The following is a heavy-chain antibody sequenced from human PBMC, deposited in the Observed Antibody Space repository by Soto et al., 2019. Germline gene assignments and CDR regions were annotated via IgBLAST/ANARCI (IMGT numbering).Heavy chain of an antibody. Sequence: KASETLSLTCIVSGGSVYSNGHYWGWIRQPPGKGLEWIGSIDNNGVTNYNSSLKSRVTISRDTSKNQFSLRLTSVTAADTAVYYCGKILVGATGHTDADSRGPGTLVTVYS. J-gene: IGHJ4*02. D-gene: IGHD2-15*01. V-gene: IGHV4-39*01. CDR3: GKILVGATGHTDADS. CDR2: IDNNGVT. CDR1: GGSVYSNGHY.